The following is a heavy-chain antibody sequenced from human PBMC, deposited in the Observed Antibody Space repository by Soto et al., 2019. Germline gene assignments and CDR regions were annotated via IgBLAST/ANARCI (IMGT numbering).Heavy chain of an antibody. Sequence: GGSLRLSCAASGIIFNNYAMSWVRQAPGKGLEWVSVITDAGGRTYYAASAQGRFTISRDNSKNTLYLQMHSLRAEDTAIYYCAKSVGTYGDNTERAERFDPWSQGTLVTVSS. J-gene: IGHJ5*02. CDR2: ITDAGGRT. CDR1: GIIFNNYA. CDR3: AKSVGTYGDNTERAERFDP. D-gene: IGHD4-17*01. V-gene: IGHV3-23*01.